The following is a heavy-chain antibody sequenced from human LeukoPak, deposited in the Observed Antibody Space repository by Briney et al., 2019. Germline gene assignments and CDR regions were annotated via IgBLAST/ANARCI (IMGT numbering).Heavy chain of an antibody. D-gene: IGHD2-21*01. CDR3: ARRGQSCSGDECLQSHAFDI. CDR1: GYRFTSYW. J-gene: IGHJ3*02. Sequence: GESLKISCKVFGYRFTSYWFGWVRQMPGKGLEWMGIIYPADSDTRYSPSFQGQVTMSVDKSISTAYLQWSSLKASDTAMYYCARRGQSCSGDECLQSHAFDIWGQGTMVTVSS. V-gene: IGHV5-51*01. CDR2: IYPADSDT.